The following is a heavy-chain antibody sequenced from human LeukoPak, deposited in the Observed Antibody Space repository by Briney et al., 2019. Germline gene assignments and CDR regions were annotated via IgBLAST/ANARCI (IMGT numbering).Heavy chain of an antibody. Sequence: GGSLRLSCAASGFTLNNAWMSWVRQAPGKGLEWIGRIKRETDGGTIDYAAPVKGRFTISRDDSRNTLYLQMDSLKIEDTAVYYCTTDRYYDNSELQFQHWGQGTLVTVSS. CDR2: IKRETDGGTI. CDR3: TTDRYYDNSELQFQH. CDR1: GFTLNNAW. J-gene: IGHJ1*01. D-gene: IGHD3-22*01. V-gene: IGHV3-15*01.